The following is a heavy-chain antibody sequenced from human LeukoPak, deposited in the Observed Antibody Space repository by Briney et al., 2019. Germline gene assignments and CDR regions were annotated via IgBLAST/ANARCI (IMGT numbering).Heavy chain of an antibody. J-gene: IGHJ4*02. CDR1: GFIFSGHS. D-gene: IGHD1-26*01. CDR3: ARLGGNSFDY. V-gene: IGHV3-48*02. CDR2: ISSSSITI. Sequence: GGSLRLSCAGSGFIFSGHSMNWVRQAPGKGLEWVSYISSSSITIYYADSVKGRFTISRDNGKNSLYLQMNSLRDEDTAVYFCARLGGNSFDYWGQGTLVTVSS.